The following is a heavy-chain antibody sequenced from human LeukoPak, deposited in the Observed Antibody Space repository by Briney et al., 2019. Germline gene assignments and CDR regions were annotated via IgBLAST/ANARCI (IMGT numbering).Heavy chain of an antibody. D-gene: IGHD5-12*01. V-gene: IGHV4-38-2*02. Sequence: SETLSLTCTVSDYSISSDYYWGWIRQPPGKGLECIGSIYQSGSTNYNPSLKSRVTISVDTSKNQFSLKLSSVTAADTAVYYCARDGYSGNDGLWGQGTLVTVSS. CDR1: DYSISSDYY. J-gene: IGHJ4*02. CDR2: IYQSGST. CDR3: ARDGYSGNDGL.